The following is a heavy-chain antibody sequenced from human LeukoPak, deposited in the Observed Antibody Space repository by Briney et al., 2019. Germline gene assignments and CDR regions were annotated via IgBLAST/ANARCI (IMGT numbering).Heavy chain of an antibody. Sequence: GGSLRLSCAASGFTFSSYEMNWVRRAPGKGLEWVSYISSSGSTIYYADSVKGRFTISRDNAKNSLYLQMNSLRAEDTAVYYCASSTRTRLQPDYWGQGTLVTVSS. CDR2: ISSSGSTI. CDR1: GFTFSSYE. D-gene: IGHD4-11*01. J-gene: IGHJ4*02. V-gene: IGHV3-48*03. CDR3: ASSTRTRLQPDY.